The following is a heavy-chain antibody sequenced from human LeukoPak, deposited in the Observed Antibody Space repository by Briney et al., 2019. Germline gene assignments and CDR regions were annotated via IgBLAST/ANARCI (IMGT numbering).Heavy chain of an antibody. CDR1: GYTFTSYG. V-gene: IGHV1-18*01. CDR2: ISAYNGNT. J-gene: IGHJ6*02. Sequence: ASVKVSCKASGYTFTSYGISWVRQAPGQGLEWMGWISAYNGNTNYARKLQGRVTMTTDTSTSTAYMELRSLRSDDTAVYYCARVDGPPEIFGVGPYYYYGMDVWGQGTTVTVSS. CDR3: ARVDGPPEIFGVGPYYYYGMDV. D-gene: IGHD3-3*01.